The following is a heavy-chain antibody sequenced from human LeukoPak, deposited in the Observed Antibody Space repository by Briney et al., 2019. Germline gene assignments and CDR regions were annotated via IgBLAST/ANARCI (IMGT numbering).Heavy chain of an antibody. J-gene: IGHJ6*02. CDR1: GGTFSSYA. Sequence: GSSVKVSCKASGGTFSSYAISWVRQAPGQGLEWMGGIIPIFGTANYAQKFQGRVTITADESTSTAYMELSSLRSEDTAVYYCARDHRVVGLVVPAARDYYYGMDVWGQGTTVTVS. V-gene: IGHV1-69*01. CDR2: IIPIFGTA. D-gene: IGHD2-2*01. CDR3: ARDHRVVGLVVPAARDYYYGMDV.